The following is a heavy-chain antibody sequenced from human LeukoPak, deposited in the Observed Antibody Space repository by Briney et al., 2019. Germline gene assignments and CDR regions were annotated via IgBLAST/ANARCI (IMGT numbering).Heavy chain of an antibody. V-gene: IGHV3-53*01. J-gene: IGHJ6*02. D-gene: IGHD5-18*01. CDR1: AFTVSSSY. Sequence: PGGSLTLSCAASAFTVSSSYMSWVRQAPGKGLEGVSVTYNGGSTYYADSVNGRFTISRDNSKNTLYIQMNSLRAEDTAVYYCARVKAIQLAYYGMDVWGQGTTVTVSS. CDR3: ARVKAIQLAYYGMDV. CDR2: TYNGGST.